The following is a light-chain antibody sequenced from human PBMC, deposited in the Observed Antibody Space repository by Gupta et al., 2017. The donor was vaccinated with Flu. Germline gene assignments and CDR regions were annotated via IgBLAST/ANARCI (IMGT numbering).Light chain of an antibody. J-gene: IGKJ5*01. Sequence: IVLTQSPATLSLSPGERATRSCRASQSVSSYLAWYQQKPGQAPRLLIYDASNRATGIPARFSGSGCGTGFTLTISSRELEDFAVYYYQQLSTWPPITFGQGTQLEIK. CDR2: DAS. V-gene: IGKV3-11*01. CDR1: QSVSSY. CDR3: QQLSTWPPIT.